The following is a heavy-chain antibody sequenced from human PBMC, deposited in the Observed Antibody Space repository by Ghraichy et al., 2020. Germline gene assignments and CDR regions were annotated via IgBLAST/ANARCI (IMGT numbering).Heavy chain of an antibody. Sequence: ISYINSGGSTIYYAYSVKGRFTLSSDNATNSLYLQINSLRADYTAIYYCSRDRIHLESYRVSFDILGQGTLVTVS. CDR2: INSGGSTI. V-gene: IGHV3-11*01. CDR3: SRDRIHLESYRVSFDI. J-gene: IGHJ3*02. D-gene: IGHD3-10*01.